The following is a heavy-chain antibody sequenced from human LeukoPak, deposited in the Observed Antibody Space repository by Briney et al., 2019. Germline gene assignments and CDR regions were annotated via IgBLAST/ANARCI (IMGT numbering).Heavy chain of an antibody. CDR3: ATGGWPNYYYGMDV. Sequence: ASVKVSCKASGYIFTSYAMYWVRQAPGQRLEWMGCINTGTGNTEYSQKFQGRVTITRDTSANTAYMELSSLRSEDTAVYYCATGGWPNYYYGMDVWGQGTTVTVSS. CDR1: GYIFTSYA. V-gene: IGHV1-3*04. CDR2: INTGTGNT. D-gene: IGHD6-19*01. J-gene: IGHJ6*02.